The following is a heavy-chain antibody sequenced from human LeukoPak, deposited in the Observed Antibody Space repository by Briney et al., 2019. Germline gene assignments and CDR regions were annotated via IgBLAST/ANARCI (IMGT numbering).Heavy chain of an antibody. V-gene: IGHV4-34*01. CDR1: GGSFSGYY. D-gene: IGHD3-22*01. CDR2: INHSGST. Sequence: PSETLSLTCAVYGGSFSGYYWSWIRQPPGKGLEWIGEINHSGSTNYNPSLKSRVTISVDTSKNQFSLKLSSVTAADTAVYYCAFGDYDSSGYLNYWGQGTLVTVSS. CDR3: AFGDYDSSGYLNY. J-gene: IGHJ4*02.